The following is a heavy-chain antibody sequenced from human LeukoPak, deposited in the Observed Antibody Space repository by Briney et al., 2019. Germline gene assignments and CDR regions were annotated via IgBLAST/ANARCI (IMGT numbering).Heavy chain of an antibody. CDR1: GGSISSGSYY. CDR3: ARTNILPGYYELAYFDY. J-gene: IGHJ4*02. CDR2: IYNSGST. D-gene: IGHD3-9*01. Sequence: KPSETLSLTCTVSGGSISSGSYYWSWIRQPAGKGLEWIGRIYNSGSTNYNPSLKSRVTISVDTSKSQFSLKLNSVTAADTAVYYCARTNILPGYYELAYFDYWGQGTLVTVSS. V-gene: IGHV4-61*02.